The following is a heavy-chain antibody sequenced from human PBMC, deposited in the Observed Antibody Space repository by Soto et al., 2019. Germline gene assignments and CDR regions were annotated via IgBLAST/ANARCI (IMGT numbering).Heavy chain of an antibody. V-gene: IGHV3-30-3*01. CDR2: ISYDGSNK. J-gene: IGHJ3*02. CDR3: ASSPDVKNAFDI. Sequence: QVQLVESGGGVVQPGRSLRLSCAASGLTFSSYAMHWVRQAPGKGLEWVTGISYDGSNKDYADSVKGRFTISRDNSINTLYLQMSILSPEDTAVHSCASSPDVKNAFDIWGQGTMVTVSS. CDR1: GLTFSSYA.